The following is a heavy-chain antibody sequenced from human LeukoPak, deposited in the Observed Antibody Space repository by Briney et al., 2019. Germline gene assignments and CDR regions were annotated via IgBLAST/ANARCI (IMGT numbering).Heavy chain of an antibody. V-gene: IGHV3-21*01. D-gene: IGHD3-22*01. Sequence: GGSLRLSCAASGFTFSSYSMTWVRQAPGKGLEWVSSISSSSSYIYYADSVKGRFTISRDNAKNSLYLQMNSLRAEDTAVYYCARGVYYYDSSDYWGQGTLVTVSS. CDR2: ISSSSSYI. CDR1: GFTFSSYS. J-gene: IGHJ4*02. CDR3: ARGVYYYDSSDY.